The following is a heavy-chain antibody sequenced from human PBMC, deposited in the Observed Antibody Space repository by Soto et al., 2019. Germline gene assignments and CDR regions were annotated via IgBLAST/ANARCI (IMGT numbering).Heavy chain of an antibody. CDR1: GYTFTSYD. CDR2: MNPNSGNT. Sequence: ASVKVSCKASGYTFTSYDINWVRQATGQGLEWMGWMNPNSGNTGYAQKFQGRVTMTRNTSISTAYMELSSLRSEDTAVYYCARDYNYDYVWGSYRFYYYGMDVRGKGTTVTIS. V-gene: IGHV1-8*01. CDR3: ARDYNYDYVWGSYRFYYYGMDV. J-gene: IGHJ6*04. D-gene: IGHD3-16*02.